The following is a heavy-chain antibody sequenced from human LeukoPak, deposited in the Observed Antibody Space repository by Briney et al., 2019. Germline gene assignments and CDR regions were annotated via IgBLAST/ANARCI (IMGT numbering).Heavy chain of an antibody. CDR3: ARHGGGYYYDSSGYYGNYFDF. V-gene: IGHV4-59*08. J-gene: IGHJ4*02. CDR1: GGYISSYY. Sequence: PSETLSLTCTVSGGYISSYYWSWTRQPPGKGLEWIGYIYSSGRTNYNTSLKSRVTISIDTSKNQFSLKLSSVTAADTAVYYCARHGGGYYYDSSGYYGNYFDFWGQGTLVTVSS. D-gene: IGHD3-22*01. CDR2: IYSSGRT.